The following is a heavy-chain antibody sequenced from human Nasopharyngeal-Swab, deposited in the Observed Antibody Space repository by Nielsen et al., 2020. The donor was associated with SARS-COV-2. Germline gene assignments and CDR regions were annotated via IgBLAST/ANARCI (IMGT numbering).Heavy chain of an antibody. CDR3: VKGPPAVIHYFDY. CDR1: GFTFSTYD. Sequence: GGSLRLSCAASGFTFSTYDMSWVRQAPGKGLEWVSGISGSGESTHYADSVKGRFTISRDNSKNTLSLQMNSLRAEDTAVYYCVKGPPAVIHYFDYWGQGTLVTVSS. D-gene: IGHD2-21*01. J-gene: IGHJ4*02. V-gene: IGHV3-23*01. CDR2: ISGSGEST.